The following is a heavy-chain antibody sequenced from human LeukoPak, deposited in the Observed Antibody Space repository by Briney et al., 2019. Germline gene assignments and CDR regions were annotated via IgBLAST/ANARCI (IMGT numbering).Heavy chain of an antibody. D-gene: IGHD6-19*01. CDR2: INHSGST. Sequence: SESLSLTCAVYGGSFSGYYWRWIRQPPGKGLEWIGEINHSGSTNYNPSLKSRVTISVDTSKNQFSLKLSSVTAADTAVYYCARSSGWYQRAFDIWGQGTMVTVSS. J-gene: IGHJ3*02. CDR3: ARSSGWYQRAFDI. V-gene: IGHV4-34*01. CDR1: GGSFSGYY.